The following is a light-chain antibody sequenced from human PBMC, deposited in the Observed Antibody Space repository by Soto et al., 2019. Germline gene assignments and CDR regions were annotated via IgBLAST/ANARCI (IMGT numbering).Light chain of an antibody. CDR2: GAS. CDR3: LPSGTSRVT. J-gene: IGKJ3*01. V-gene: IGKV3-20*01. CDR1: QSVSSNY. Sequence: EIVLTQSPGTLSLSPGERATLSCRASQSVSSNYLAWYQQKPGQAPRLLIYGASSRATGIPDRFSGSGSGTHFTLTISRLEPEDCAFYYCLPSGTSRVTFGPGTKVDIK.